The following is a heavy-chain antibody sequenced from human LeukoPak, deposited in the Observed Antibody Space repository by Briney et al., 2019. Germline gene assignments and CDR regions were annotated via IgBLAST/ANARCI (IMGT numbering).Heavy chain of an antibody. V-gene: IGHV3-48*04. D-gene: IGHD3-22*01. CDR3: ARFGYYYDSSGKGYYYYGMDV. CDR2: ISSSSSTI. J-gene: IGHJ6*02. Sequence: GGSLRLSCAASGFTFSSYSMNWVRQAPGKRLEWVSYISSSSSTIYYADSVKGRFTISRDNAKNSLYLQMNSLRAEDTAVYYCARFGYYYDSSGKGYYYYGMDVWGQGTTVTVSS. CDR1: GFTFSSYS.